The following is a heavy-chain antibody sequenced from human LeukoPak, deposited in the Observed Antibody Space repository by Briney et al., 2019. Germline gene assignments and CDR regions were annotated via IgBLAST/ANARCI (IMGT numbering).Heavy chain of an antibody. D-gene: IGHD3-22*01. CDR3: ARDGMIGPFDY. V-gene: IGHV3-66*01. CDR1: GFTFRTYA. CDR2: IYSGGST. Sequence: GGSLRLSCAASGFTFRTYAMNWIRQAPGKGLEWVSVIYSGGSTYYADSVKGRFTISRDNSKNTLYLQMNSLRAEDTAVYYCARDGMIGPFDYWGQGTLVTVSS. J-gene: IGHJ4*02.